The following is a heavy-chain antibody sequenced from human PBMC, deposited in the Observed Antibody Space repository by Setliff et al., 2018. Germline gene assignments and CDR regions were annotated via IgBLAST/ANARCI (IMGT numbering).Heavy chain of an antibody. D-gene: IGHD4-17*01. Sequence: GESLKISCKGSGYSFTTYWIGWVRQMPGKGLEWMGIIYPGDSDTRYSPSFQGQVTISADKSISTAYLQLSSLKASDTAVYYCARRAVTAEYFQHWGHGTLVTVSS. J-gene: IGHJ1*01. CDR2: IYPGDSDT. V-gene: IGHV5-51*01. CDR3: ARRAVTAEYFQH. CDR1: GYSFTTYW.